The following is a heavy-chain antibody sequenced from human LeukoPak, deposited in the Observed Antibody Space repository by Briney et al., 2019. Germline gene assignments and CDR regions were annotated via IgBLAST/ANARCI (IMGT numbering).Heavy chain of an antibody. D-gene: IGHD3-9*01. CDR2: LSKSGNT. J-gene: IGHJ3*02. Sequence: SETLFLTCTVSGGSISSYYWSWIRLPPGKGLEWIGYLSKSGNTNYSPSLKSRVTIFGDTSKDQFFLKLSSVTAADTAMYYCARARYVNSFYAFYIWGQGTVVTVSS. CDR1: GGSISSYY. CDR3: ARARYVNSFYAFYI. V-gene: IGHV4-59*01.